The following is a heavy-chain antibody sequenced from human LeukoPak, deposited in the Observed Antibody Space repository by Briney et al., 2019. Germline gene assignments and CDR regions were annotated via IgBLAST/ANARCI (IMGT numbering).Heavy chain of an antibody. D-gene: IGHD4-17*01. Sequence: GSLRLSCATSGFTFSDHYMDWVRQAPGKGLEWVARTRTKAKDYTTEYAASVKGRFTVSRDESMHSIYLQMNSLKTEDTAVYYCARGPTVTFNYHYGMDVWGQGTTVTVSS. CDR1: GFTFSDHY. V-gene: IGHV3-72*01. CDR3: ARGPTVTFNYHYGMDV. J-gene: IGHJ6*02. CDR2: TRTKAKDYTT.